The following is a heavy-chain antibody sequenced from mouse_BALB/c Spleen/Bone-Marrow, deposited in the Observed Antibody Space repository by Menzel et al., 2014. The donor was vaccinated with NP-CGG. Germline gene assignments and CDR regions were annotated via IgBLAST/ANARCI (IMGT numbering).Heavy chain of an antibody. V-gene: IGHV1S56*01. CDR3: ARQAMDY. Sequence: VQLQQSGPELVKPGASVEMSCKASGYTFTSYYIHWVKQRPGQGLEWIGWIYPGDGSTKYNEKFKGKTTLTADKSSSTAYMLLSSLTSEDSAIYFCARQAMDYWGQGTSVTVSS. CDR2: IYPGDGST. CDR1: GYTFTSYY. J-gene: IGHJ4*01.